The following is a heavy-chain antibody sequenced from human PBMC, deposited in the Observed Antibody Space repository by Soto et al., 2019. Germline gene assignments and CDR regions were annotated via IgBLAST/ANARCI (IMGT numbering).Heavy chain of an antibody. J-gene: IGHJ3*02. D-gene: IGHD2-2*01. CDR2: IYHSGST. V-gene: IGHV4-4*02. CDR3: ASPNCSSTSCYVDAFDI. Sequence: PAETVSLTCAVSGGSISISNWWSWVRQPPGKGLEWIGEIYHSGSTNYNPSLKSRVTISVDRSKNQFSLKLSSVTAEDAAVYYCASPNCSSTSCYVDAFDIWGQGTMVTVSS. CDR1: GGSISISNW.